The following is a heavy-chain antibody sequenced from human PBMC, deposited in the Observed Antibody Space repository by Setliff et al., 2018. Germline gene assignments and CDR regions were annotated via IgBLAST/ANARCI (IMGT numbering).Heavy chain of an antibody. CDR2: ISSGST. V-gene: IGHV4-59*01. CDR3: AREGYSSLIGWFDP. CDR1: GGSISVYY. Sequence: SETLSLTCTVSGGSISVYYWTWFRQPPGKGLEWIGYISSGSTNCNPSLKSRVTISVDPSKNQFSLRVTSVTAADTAVYYCAREGYSSLIGWFDPWGQGTLVTVSS. D-gene: IGHD6-13*01. J-gene: IGHJ5*02.